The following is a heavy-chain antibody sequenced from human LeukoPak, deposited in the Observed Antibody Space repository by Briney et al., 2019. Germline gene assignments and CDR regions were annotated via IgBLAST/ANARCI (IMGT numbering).Heavy chain of an antibody. D-gene: IGHD2-15*01. CDR1: EFTISDHY. Sequence: GGSLRLSCAASEFTISDHYMDWVRQAPGKGLEWVGRTSNIADSYTTYYAASVKGRFTISRDDSKNLLYLQMKSLKAEDTAVYYCTRHYFSDWGQGTLVTVSS. CDR3: TRHYFSD. J-gene: IGHJ4*02. CDR2: TSNIADSYTT. V-gene: IGHV3-72*01.